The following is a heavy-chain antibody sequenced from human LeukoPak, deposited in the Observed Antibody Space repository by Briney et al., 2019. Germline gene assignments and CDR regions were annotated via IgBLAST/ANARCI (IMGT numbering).Heavy chain of an antibody. V-gene: IGHV4-61*02. J-gene: IGHJ4*02. D-gene: IGHD5-18*01. CDR3: ARDRQQLWFDY. CDR2: IYTSGST. CDR1: GGSISSGSYY. Sequence: TLSLTCTVSGGSISSGSYYWSWIRQPAGKGLEWIGRIYTSGSTNYNPSLKSRVTISVDTSKNQFSLKLSSVTAADTAVYYCARDRQQLWFDYWGQGTLVTVSS.